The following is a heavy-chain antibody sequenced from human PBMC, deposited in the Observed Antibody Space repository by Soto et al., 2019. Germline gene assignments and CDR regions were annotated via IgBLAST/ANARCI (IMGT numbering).Heavy chain of an antibody. V-gene: IGHV3-30-3*01. Sequence: LRLSCSASGFTFSSSAMHWVRQAPGKGLEWVAVISYDGSNKYYADSVKGRFTISRDNSKNTLYLQMNSLRAEDTALYYCASRDYEYYWGQGTLVTVSS. CDR3: ASRDYEYY. D-gene: IGHD4-17*01. J-gene: IGHJ4*02. CDR2: ISYDGSNK. CDR1: GFTFSSSA.